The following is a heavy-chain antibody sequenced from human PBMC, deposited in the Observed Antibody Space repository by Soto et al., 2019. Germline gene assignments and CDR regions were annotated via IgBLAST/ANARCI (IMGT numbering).Heavy chain of an antibody. J-gene: IGHJ4*02. V-gene: IGHV3-30*04. CDR2: ISYDGSNT. D-gene: IGHD5-18*01. CDR1: GFTCSTYA. Sequence: PVGYLKLSCAAYGFTCSTYAMQWAGQGPGKGLEWVAVISYDGSNTYYADSVKGRFTISRDNSKNTLYLQMNSLRTEDSAVYYCARDSETNGYSYDYFDYWGQGTLVTVSS. CDR3: ARDSETNGYSYDYFDY.